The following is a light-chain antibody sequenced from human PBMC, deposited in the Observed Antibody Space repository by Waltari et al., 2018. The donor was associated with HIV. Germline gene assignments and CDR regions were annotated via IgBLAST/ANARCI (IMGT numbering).Light chain of an antibody. J-gene: IGLJ2*01. Sequence: QSALTQPASVSESPGQSLTISRSGTRSDIGSYNLVSWYPQHPGRAPKLIIYDVNKPPSGVSNRFSGSKSGNTASLTISGLQAEDEADYYCSSYAGARGGVFGGGTKLTVL. CDR1: RSDIGSYNL. V-gene: IGLV2-23*02. CDR2: DVN. CDR3: SSYAGARGGV.